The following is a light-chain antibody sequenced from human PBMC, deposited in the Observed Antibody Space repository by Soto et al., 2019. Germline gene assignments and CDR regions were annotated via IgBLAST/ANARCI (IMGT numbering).Light chain of an antibody. V-gene: IGKV1-39*01. Sequence: DIQMTQSPSSLSASVGDRVTITCRASQSISSYLNWYQQKPGKAPKLLIYAASSLQSGVPSRFSDSTSGTDFTLTISSLQPEDFATYYCQQSYSSFTFGPGTKVDIK. CDR2: AAS. CDR1: QSISSY. CDR3: QQSYSSFT. J-gene: IGKJ3*01.